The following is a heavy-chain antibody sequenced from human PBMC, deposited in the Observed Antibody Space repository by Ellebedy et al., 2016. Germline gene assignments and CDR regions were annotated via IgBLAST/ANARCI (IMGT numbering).Heavy chain of an antibody. CDR2: INQDGSEK. CDR1: GFPFSGYW. V-gene: IGHV3-7*03. J-gene: IGHJ4*02. CDR3: ARGNMVDY. D-gene: IGHD2/OR15-2a*01. Sequence: GGSLRLSCAASGFPFSGYWMSWVRQAPGEGLEWVANINQDGSEKYYVDSVKGRFTISRDNAKNSLSLQMDSLRAEDTAMYFCARGNMVDYWGQGTLVTVSS.